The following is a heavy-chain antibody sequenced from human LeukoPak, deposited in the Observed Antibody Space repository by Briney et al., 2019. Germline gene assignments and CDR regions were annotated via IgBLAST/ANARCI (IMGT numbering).Heavy chain of an antibody. CDR3: ARALSEASGTVAGTFYFDY. D-gene: IGHD6-19*01. Sequence: SETLSLTCTVSGGSISSYYWSWIRQPPGKGLEWIGYIYYSGSTNYNPSLKSRVTISVDTSKNQFSLKLSSVTAADTAVYYCARALSEASGTVAGTFYFDYWGQGTLVTVSS. V-gene: IGHV4-59*12. CDR1: GGSISSYY. J-gene: IGHJ4*02. CDR2: IYYSGST.